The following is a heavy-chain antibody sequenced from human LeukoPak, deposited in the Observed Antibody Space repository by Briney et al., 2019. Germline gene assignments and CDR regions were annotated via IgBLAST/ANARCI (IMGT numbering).Heavy chain of an antibody. CDR3: ARAFGSSTSRFDY. D-gene: IGHD2-2*01. V-gene: IGHV1-69*13. J-gene: IGHJ4*02. CDR2: IIPIFGTA. Sequence: GASVKVSCKASGYTFTSYDINWVRQAPGQGLEWMGGIIPIFGTANYAQKFQGRVTITADESTSTAYMEPSSLRSEDTAVYYCARAFGSSTSRFDYWGQGTLVTVSS. CDR1: GYTFTSYD.